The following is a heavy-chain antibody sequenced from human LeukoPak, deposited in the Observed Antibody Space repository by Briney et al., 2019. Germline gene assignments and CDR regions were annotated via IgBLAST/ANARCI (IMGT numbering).Heavy chain of an antibody. CDR3: AKNGYSSGWYPEN. V-gene: IGHV3-23*01. CDR2: VTGTGGST. CDR1: GFTFSNYG. J-gene: IGHJ4*02. Sequence: GGSLRLSCAASGFTFSNYGMSWVRQAPGKGLEWVSAVTGTGGSTYYADSVKGRFTISRDNFKNTLYLQMNSLRGEDTAIYYCAKNGYSSGWYPENWGQGTLVTVSS. D-gene: IGHD6-19*01.